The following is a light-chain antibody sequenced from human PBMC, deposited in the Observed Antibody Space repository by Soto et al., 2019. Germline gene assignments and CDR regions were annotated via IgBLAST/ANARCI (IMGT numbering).Light chain of an antibody. Sequence: EIVMRQSPSTRSGSPEERALLSCRVRQDVSSNLAWYQQKPGQAPSLLIYGAFTRATGIPARFSGTGSGTEFTLTISSLQSEDFALYYCQQYNDWPLTFGQGTKVDI. J-gene: IGKJ1*01. CDR2: GAF. CDR3: QQYNDWPLT. V-gene: IGKV3-15*01. CDR1: QDVSSN.